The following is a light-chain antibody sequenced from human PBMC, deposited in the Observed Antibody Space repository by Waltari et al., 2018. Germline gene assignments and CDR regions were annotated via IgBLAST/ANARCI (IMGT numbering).Light chain of an antibody. CDR2: GAS. V-gene: IGKV3-20*01. Sequence: EIVLTQSPGTLSLSPGERATLSCRASQSISSSYLAWYQQKLGQAPRLFIYGASTRATGIPDRFSGSGSGTDFTLTISRLESEDFAVYYCQYYSTSPPYTFGQGTKLEIK. CDR3: QYYSTSPPYT. J-gene: IGKJ2*01. CDR1: QSISSSY.